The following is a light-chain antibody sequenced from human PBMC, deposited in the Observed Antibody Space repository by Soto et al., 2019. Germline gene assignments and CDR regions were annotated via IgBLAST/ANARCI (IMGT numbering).Light chain of an antibody. CDR3: CSYAGSSTYV. V-gene: IGLV2-11*01. Sequence: QSALTQPRSVSGSPGQSVTISCTGTSSDVGAYNFVSWFQQHPGKAPKLIIYDVSKWPSGVPDRFSGSKSSNTASLTISGVQAEDEADYYCCSYAGSSTYVFGTGTKLTVL. CDR2: DVS. J-gene: IGLJ1*01. CDR1: SSDVGAYNF.